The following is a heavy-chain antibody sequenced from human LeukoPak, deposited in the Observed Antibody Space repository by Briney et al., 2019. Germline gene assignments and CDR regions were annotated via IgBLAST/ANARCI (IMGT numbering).Heavy chain of an antibody. CDR3: ARGGGSYFMTPLAFDY. Sequence: SVKVSCKASGGTFSSYAISWVRQAPGQGLEWMGGIIPIFGTANYAQKFQGRVTITADESTSTAYMELSSLRSEDTAVYYCARGGGSYFMTPLAFDYWGQGTPVTVSS. V-gene: IGHV1-69*01. D-gene: IGHD1-26*01. CDR1: GGTFSSYA. CDR2: IIPIFGTA. J-gene: IGHJ4*02.